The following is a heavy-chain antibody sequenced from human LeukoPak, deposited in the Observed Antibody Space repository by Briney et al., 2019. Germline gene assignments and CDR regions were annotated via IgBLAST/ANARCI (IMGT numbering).Heavy chain of an antibody. CDR2: IYYSGST. D-gene: IGHD2-2*01. J-gene: IGHJ3*02. CDR1: GGSISSYY. CDR3: ARDIGYCSSTSCYAGAFDI. Sequence: PSETLSLTCTVSGGSISSYYWSWIRQPPGKGLEWIGYIYYSGSTNYNPSLKSRVTISVDTSKNQFSLKLSSVTAADTAVYYCARDIGYCSSTSCYAGAFDIWGQGTMVTVSS. V-gene: IGHV4-59*01.